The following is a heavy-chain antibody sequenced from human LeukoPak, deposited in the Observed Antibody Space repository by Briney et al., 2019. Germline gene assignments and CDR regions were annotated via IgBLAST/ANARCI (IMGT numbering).Heavy chain of an antibody. CDR3: ARHYGP. V-gene: IGHV4-4*02. J-gene: IGHJ5*02. Sequence: SETLSLTCAVSGDSISTNHWWGWVRQPPGKGLGWIGEVFHSGSTNYNPSLKSRVTISVDKSKNLFSLKLTSVTTADTAVYYCARHYGPWGQGTLVTVSS. CDR1: GDSISTNHW. CDR2: VFHSGST. D-gene: IGHD3-16*01.